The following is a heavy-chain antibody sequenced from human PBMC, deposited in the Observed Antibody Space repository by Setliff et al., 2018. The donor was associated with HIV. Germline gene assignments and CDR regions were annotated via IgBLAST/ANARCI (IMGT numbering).Heavy chain of an antibody. J-gene: IGHJ4*02. Sequence: LRLSCGASGFSFSSYSMNWVRQAPGKGLEWVSYISPSSTIIYYPDSVKGRFTTSRDNARKSLYLEMNSLRADDTAVYYCARDFCGSSCSSGYGYFDHWGQGTLVTVSS. V-gene: IGHV3-48*01. CDR1: GFSFSSYS. D-gene: IGHD2-15*01. CDR3: ARDFCGSSCSSGYGYFDH. CDR2: ISPSSTII.